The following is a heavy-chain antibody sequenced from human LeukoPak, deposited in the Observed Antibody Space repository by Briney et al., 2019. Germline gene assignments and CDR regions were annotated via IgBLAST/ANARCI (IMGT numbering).Heavy chain of an antibody. J-gene: IGHJ5*02. D-gene: IGHD2-2*02. V-gene: IGHV4-4*07. CDR3: AVQNCSSTSCYMLWFDP. CDR2: IYTSGST. Sequence: SETLSLTCTVSGGSISSYYWSWIRQPAGKGLEWIGRIYTSGSTNYNPSLKSRVTMSVDTSKNQFSLKLSSVTAADTAVYYCAVQNCSSTSCYMLWFDPWGQGTLVTVSS. CDR1: GGSISSYY.